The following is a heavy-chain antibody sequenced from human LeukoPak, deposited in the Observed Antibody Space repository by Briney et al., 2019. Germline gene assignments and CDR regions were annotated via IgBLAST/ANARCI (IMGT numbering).Heavy chain of an antibody. CDR3: ARDPYYDFWSGLPPYFDY. J-gene: IGHJ4*02. CDR2: ISSSGSTI. D-gene: IGHD3-3*01. V-gene: IGHV3-11*04. Sequence: GGSLRLSCAASGFTFSDYYMSWTRQAPGKGLEWVSYISSSGSTIYYADSVKGRFTISRDNAKNSLYLQMNSLRAEDTAVYYCARDPYYDFWSGLPPYFDYWGQGTLVTVSS. CDR1: GFTFSDYY.